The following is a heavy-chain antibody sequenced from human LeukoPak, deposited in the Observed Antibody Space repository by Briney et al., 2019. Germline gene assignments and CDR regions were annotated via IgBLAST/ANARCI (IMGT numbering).Heavy chain of an antibody. Sequence: ASVKVSCKASGYTFSIYNMHWVRQAPGQGLEWMGIINPSGGSTSYAQKFQGRVTITTDESTSTAYMELSSLRSEDTAVYYCASLYCSSTSCYHYYYMDVWGKGTTVTVSS. J-gene: IGHJ6*03. CDR3: ASLYCSSTSCYHYYYMDV. CDR2: INPSGGST. CDR1: GYTFSIYN. D-gene: IGHD2-2*01. V-gene: IGHV1-46*01.